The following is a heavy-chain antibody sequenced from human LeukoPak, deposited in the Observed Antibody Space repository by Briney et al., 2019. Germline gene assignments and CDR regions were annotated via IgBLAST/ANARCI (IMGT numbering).Heavy chain of an antibody. Sequence: SETLSLTCTVSGGSIDRYYWTWIRQPAGKGLEWIGRIYTTGSTNYNPSLKSRVTMSVDTSKNQISLSLSSVTAADTAVYYCERDWVVGAARSFDYWGPGILVTVSS. CDR2: IYTTGST. V-gene: IGHV4-4*07. J-gene: IGHJ4*02. D-gene: IGHD1-26*01. CDR3: ERDWVVGAARSFDY. CDR1: GGSIDRYY.